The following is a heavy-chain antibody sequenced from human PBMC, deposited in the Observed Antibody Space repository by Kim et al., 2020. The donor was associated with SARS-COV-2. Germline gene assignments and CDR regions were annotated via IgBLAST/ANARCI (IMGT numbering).Heavy chain of an antibody. J-gene: IGHJ6*02. CDR2: SRNKANAHTT. CDR3: TRSVGPDPEAPWRDFYSVMHV. V-gene: IGHV3-72*01. Sequence: GGSLRLSCATSGFMFSDYYLDWVRQAPGKGPEWVGRSRNKANAHTTEYVASVKGRFTISRDDPKNTLFLQMDSLKTEDTAVYHCTRSVGPDPEAPWRDFYSVMHVWGQAPPVIVPS. D-gene: IGHD2-21*01. CDR1: GFMFSDYY.